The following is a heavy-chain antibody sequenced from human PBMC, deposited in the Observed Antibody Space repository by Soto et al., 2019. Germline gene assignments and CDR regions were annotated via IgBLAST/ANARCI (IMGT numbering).Heavy chain of an antibody. D-gene: IGHD5-18*01. CDR3: ARAPDTADEIGY. CDR2: IIPIFDTT. V-gene: IGHV1-69*05. J-gene: IGHJ4*02. CDR1: GGTFSSYA. Sequence: ASVKVSCKTSGGTFSSYAISWVRQAPGQGLEWMGGIIPIFDTTNYAQKFQGRVTITTDTSTSTAYMELRSLRSDDTAVYYCARAPDTADEIGYWGQGTLVTVSS.